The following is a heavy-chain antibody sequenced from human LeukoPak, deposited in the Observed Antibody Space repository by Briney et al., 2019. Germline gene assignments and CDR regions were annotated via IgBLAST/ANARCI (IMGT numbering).Heavy chain of an antibody. CDR1: GYTFTSYD. CDR3: ARRPLAGTSPLYYYYYMDV. J-gene: IGHJ6*03. Sequence: SVKVSCKASGYTFTSYDINGVPQATGQGLEWMGWMTPNSGITGYAQKFQGRVTMTRNTSISTAYMELSSLRSEDTAVYYCARRPLAGTSPLYYYYYMDVWGKGTTVTVSS. CDR2: MTPNSGIT. V-gene: IGHV1-8*01. D-gene: IGHD6-19*01.